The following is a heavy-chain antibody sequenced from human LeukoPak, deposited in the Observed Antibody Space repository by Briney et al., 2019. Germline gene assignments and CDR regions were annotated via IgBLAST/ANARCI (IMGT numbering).Heavy chain of an antibody. V-gene: IGHV3-23*01. D-gene: IGHD3-3*01. CDR2: ISASGDVT. Sequence: RSGGSLSLSCAASGFTFKTYGMKWVRRAPGKGLEWVSGISASGDVTYYADSVKGRFTISSDNYKHMLYLQMNSLRTGDTAVYYCAKGGWSGALLNWFDPWGRGTQVTVSS. CDR3: AKGGWSGALLNWFDP. CDR1: GFTFKTYG. J-gene: IGHJ5*02.